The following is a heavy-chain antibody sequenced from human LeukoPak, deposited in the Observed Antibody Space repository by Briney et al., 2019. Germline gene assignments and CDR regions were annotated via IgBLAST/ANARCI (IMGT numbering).Heavy chain of an antibody. V-gene: IGHV3-30-3*01. Sequence: GGSLRLSCAASGFTFSSYAMHWVRQAPGKGLEWVAVISYDGSNKYYADSVKGRFTISRDNSKNTLYLQMNSLRAEDTAVYYCAREGGGKYYYDSSRNWFDPWGQGTLVTVSS. D-gene: IGHD3-22*01. CDR2: ISYDGSNK. CDR3: AREGGGKYYYDSSRNWFDP. J-gene: IGHJ5*02. CDR1: GFTFSSYA.